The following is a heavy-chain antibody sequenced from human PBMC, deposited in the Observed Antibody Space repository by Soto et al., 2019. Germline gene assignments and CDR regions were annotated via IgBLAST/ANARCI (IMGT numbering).Heavy chain of an antibody. D-gene: IGHD5-18*01. J-gene: IGHJ6*02. V-gene: IGHV4-4*02. CDR2: IYHSGST. CDR1: GGSISSSNW. Sequence: SETLSLTCAVSGGSISSSNWWSWVRQPPGKGLEWIGEIYHSGSTNYNPSLKSRVTISVDKSKNQFSLKLSSVTAADTAVYYCARDGTDTAMVWGYYGMDVWGQGTTVTVS. CDR3: ARDGTDTAMVWGYYGMDV.